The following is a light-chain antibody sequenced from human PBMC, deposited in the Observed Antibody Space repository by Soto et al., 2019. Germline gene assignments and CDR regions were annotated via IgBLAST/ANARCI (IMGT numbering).Light chain of an antibody. CDR3: CSYTSLSTVV. Sequence: QSVLTQPASVSGSPGQSIIISCTGTSSDVGGYNHVSWYQHSPGKAPKLILFAVSDRPSGVSHRFSGSKSGNTASLTISGLQADDEADYYCCSYTSLSTVVFGGGTKLTVL. J-gene: IGLJ2*01. V-gene: IGLV2-14*01. CDR2: AVS. CDR1: SSDVGGYNH.